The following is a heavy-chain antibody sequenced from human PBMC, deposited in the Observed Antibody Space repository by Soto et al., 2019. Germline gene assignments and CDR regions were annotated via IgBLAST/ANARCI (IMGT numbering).Heavy chain of an antibody. J-gene: IGHJ4*02. CDR2: IYYSGST. D-gene: IGHD1-26*01. V-gene: IGHV4-31*03. CDR1: VGSISSGGYY. Sequence: SETLSLTCTVSVGSISSGGYYWSWIRQHPGKGLEWIGYIYYSGSTYYNPSLKSRVTISVDTSKNQFSLKLSSVTAADTAVYYCARDGGGATYFDYWGQGTLVTVSS. CDR3: ARDGGGATYFDY.